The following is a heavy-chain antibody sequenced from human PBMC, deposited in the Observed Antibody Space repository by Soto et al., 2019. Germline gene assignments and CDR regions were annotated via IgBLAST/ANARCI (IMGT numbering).Heavy chain of an antibody. Sequence: GGSLRLSCAASGFTFSSYSMNWVRQAPGKGLEWVSSISSSSSYIYYADSVKGRFTISRDNAKNSLYLQMNSLRAEDTAVYYCAREWGGYSYGLKYYMDVWGKGTTVTVSS. J-gene: IGHJ6*03. D-gene: IGHD5-18*01. CDR2: ISSSSSYI. CDR1: GFTFSSYS. V-gene: IGHV3-21*01. CDR3: AREWGGYSYGLKYYMDV.